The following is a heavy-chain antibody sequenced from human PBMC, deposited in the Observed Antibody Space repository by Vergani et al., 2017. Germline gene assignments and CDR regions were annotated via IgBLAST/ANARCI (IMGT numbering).Heavy chain of an antibody. CDR3: ARGGKYDFWSGYYIDYYYYGMDV. V-gene: IGHV3-13*04. CDR2: IGTAGDT. J-gene: IGHJ6*02. CDR1: GFTFSSYD. D-gene: IGHD3-3*01. Sequence: EVQLVESGGGLVQPGGSLRLSCAASGFTFSSYDMHWVRQATGKGLEWVSAIGTAGDTYYPGSVKGRFTISRENAKNSLYLQMNSLRAGDTAVYYCARGGKYDFWSGYYIDYYYYGMDVWGQGTTVTVSS.